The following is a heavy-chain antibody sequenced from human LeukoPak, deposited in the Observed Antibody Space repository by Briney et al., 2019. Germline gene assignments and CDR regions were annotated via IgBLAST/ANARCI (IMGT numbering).Heavy chain of an antibody. J-gene: IGHJ6*02. CDR3: AKELWFGELSPEYYYYYYGMDV. CDR1: GFTFSSYG. Sequence: GGSLRLSCAASGFTFSSYGMHWVRQAPGKGLEWVAVISYDGSNKYYADSVKGRFTISRDNSKNTLYLQINSLRAEDTAVYYCAKELWFGELSPEYYYYYYGMDVWGQGTTVTVSS. CDR2: ISYDGSNK. D-gene: IGHD3-10*01. V-gene: IGHV3-30*18.